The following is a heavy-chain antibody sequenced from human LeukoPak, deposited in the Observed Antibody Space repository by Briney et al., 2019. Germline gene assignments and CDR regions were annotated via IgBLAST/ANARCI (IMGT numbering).Heavy chain of an antibody. Sequence: GGSLRLSCAASGFTDSRYYMSWVRQAPGKGLEGVSVFYIDGNTYYADSVRGRFTISRDNSKNTVYLQMNSLRAEDTALYYCARGDGYNFFDSWGQGTLVTVSS. V-gene: IGHV3-66*01. CDR1: GFTDSRYY. J-gene: IGHJ4*02. D-gene: IGHD5-24*01. CDR2: FYIDGNT. CDR3: ARGDGYNFFDS.